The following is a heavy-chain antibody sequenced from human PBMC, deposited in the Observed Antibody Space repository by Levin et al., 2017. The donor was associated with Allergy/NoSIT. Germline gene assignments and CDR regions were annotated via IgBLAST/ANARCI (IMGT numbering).Heavy chain of an antibody. Sequence: GESLKISCAASGFTFSSYAMSWVRQAPGKGLEWVSAISGSGGSTYYADSVKGRFTISRDNSKNTLYLQMNSLRAEDTAVYYCAKGSVRFLEWLSLFDYWGQGTLVTVSS. CDR3: AKGSVRFLEWLSLFDY. D-gene: IGHD3-3*01. CDR1: GFTFSSYA. CDR2: ISGSGGST. J-gene: IGHJ4*02. V-gene: IGHV3-23*01.